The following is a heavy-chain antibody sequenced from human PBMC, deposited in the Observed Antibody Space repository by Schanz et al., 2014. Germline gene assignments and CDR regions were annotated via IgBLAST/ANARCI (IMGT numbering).Heavy chain of an antibody. V-gene: IGHV1-18*01. CDR3: ATMWGYCTATACQILEVLDV. CDR2: ISPYNGNT. J-gene: IGHJ3*01. Sequence: QVQLVQSGAEVRKPGASVKVSCKASGYTFISYGINWVRQAPGQGLEWMGWISPYNGNTNYAQKLQGRVTMTADTSTSTAYMDLRSLRYEDTAVYYCATMWGYCTATACQILEVLDVWGQGTMVTVSS. D-gene: IGHD2-8*02. CDR1: GYTFISYG.